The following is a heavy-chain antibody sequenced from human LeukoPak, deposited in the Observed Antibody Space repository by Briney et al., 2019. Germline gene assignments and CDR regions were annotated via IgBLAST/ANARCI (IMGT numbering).Heavy chain of an antibody. J-gene: IGHJ4*02. CDR1: GFTFSSYA. CDR2: ISWNSGSI. D-gene: IGHD4-17*01. V-gene: IGHV3-9*01. Sequence: PGGSLRLSCAASGFTFSSYAMHWVRQAPGKGLEWVSGISWNSGSIGYADSVKGRFTISRDNAKNSLYLQMNSLRAEDTALYYCAKAGHGDLTPFDYWGQGTLVTVSS. CDR3: AKAGHGDLTPFDY.